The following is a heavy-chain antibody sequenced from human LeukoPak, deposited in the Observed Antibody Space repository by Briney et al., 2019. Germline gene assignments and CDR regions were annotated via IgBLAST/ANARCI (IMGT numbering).Heavy chain of an antibody. Sequence: SETLSLTCTVSGGSISSYYWSWIRQPPGKGLEWIGYIYYSGSTNYNPPLKSRVTISVDTSKNQFSLKLSSVTAADTAVYYCARAPYYYDSRVGFDYWGQGTLVTVSS. CDR1: GGSISSYY. J-gene: IGHJ4*02. V-gene: IGHV4-59*01. CDR2: IYYSGST. D-gene: IGHD3-22*01. CDR3: ARAPYYYDSRVGFDY.